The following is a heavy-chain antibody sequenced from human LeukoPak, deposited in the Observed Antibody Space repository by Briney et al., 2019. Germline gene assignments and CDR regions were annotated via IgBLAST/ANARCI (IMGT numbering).Heavy chain of an antibody. J-gene: IGHJ4*02. D-gene: IGHD3-10*01. CDR2: INPNSGGT. V-gene: IGHV1-2*06. CDR1: GYTFTGSY. Sequence: GTSVKVSCKASGYTFTGSYMHWVRQAPGQGLEWMGRINPNSGGTNYAQKLQGRVTMTRDTSISTAYMDLSRPRSDDTAVYYCAREPWGYYGSGSIDYWGQGTLVTVSS. CDR3: AREPWGYYGSGSIDY.